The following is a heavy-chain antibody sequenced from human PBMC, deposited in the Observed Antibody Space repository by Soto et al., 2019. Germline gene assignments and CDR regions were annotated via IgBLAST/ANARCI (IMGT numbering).Heavy chain of an antibody. Sequence: ASVKVSCKASGYTFTSYDINWVRQATGQGLEWMGWMNPNRGNTGYAQKFQGRVTMTRNTSISTAYMELSSLRSEDTAVYYCARASDCSGGSCYWFDPWGQGTLVTVSS. CDR3: ARASDCSGGSCYWFDP. CDR2: MNPNRGNT. V-gene: IGHV1-8*01. CDR1: GYTFTSYD. D-gene: IGHD2-15*01. J-gene: IGHJ5*02.